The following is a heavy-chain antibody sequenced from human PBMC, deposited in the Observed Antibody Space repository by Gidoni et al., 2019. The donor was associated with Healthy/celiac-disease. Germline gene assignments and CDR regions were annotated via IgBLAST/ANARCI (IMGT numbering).Heavy chain of an antibody. CDR1: GGSISSGGYY. CDR2: IYYSGST. V-gene: IGHV4-31*03. CDR3: ARDKGMVQGVTLRDAFDI. D-gene: IGHD3-10*01. Sequence: QVQLQESGPGLVKPSQTLSLTCTVPGGSISSGGYYWSWIRQHPGKGLEWIGYIYYSGSTYYNPSLKSRVTISVDTSKNQCSLKLSSVTAADTAVYYCARDKGMVQGVTLRDAFDIWGQGTMVTVSS. J-gene: IGHJ3*02.